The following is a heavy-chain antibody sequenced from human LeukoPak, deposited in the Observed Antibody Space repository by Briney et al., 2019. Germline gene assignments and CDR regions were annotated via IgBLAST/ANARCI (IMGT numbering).Heavy chain of an antibody. Sequence: SQTLSLTCTVSGGSINSGSHYWIWIRQPAGKGREWIGRIYTSGSTNYNVSLKSRVTISMDTSKNQFSLKLSSVTAADTAVYYCARRLAGATTFLDVWGQGTLVTVSS. J-gene: IGHJ3*01. V-gene: IGHV4-61*02. CDR2: IYTSGST. CDR1: GGSINSGSHY. D-gene: IGHD1-26*01. CDR3: ARRLAGATTFLDV.